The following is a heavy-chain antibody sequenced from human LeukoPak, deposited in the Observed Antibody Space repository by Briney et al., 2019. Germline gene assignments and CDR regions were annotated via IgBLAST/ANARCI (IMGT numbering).Heavy chain of an antibody. CDR1: GFTVSSNH. Sequence: GGSLRLSCAASGFTVSSNHMSWVRQAPGKGLEWVSVINSGGNTYYADSVKGRFTISRDNSKNTLYLQMNSLRAEDPAVYYCARDLAYYASGKQNYWGQGTLVTVSS. CDR3: ARDLAYYASGKQNY. CDR2: INSGGNT. V-gene: IGHV3-66*01. D-gene: IGHD3-10*01. J-gene: IGHJ4*02.